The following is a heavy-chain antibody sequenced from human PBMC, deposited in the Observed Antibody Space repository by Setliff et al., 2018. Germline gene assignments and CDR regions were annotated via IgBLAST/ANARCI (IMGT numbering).Heavy chain of an antibody. Sequence: PSETLSLTCTVSGASISSGTYYWAWIRQPPGKGLEWIGRINYRGTTYSNASLASRLTISVDTAKNQFSLKLTSVTAADTAVYYCARTGTYRYFDYWGQGTQVTVSS. D-gene: IGHD1-1*01. CDR3: ARTGTYRYFDY. V-gene: IGHV4-39*01. J-gene: IGHJ4*02. CDR1: GASISSGTYY. CDR2: INYRGTT.